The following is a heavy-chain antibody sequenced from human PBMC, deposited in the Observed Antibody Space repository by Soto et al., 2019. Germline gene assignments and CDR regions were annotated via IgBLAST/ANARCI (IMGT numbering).Heavy chain of an antibody. D-gene: IGHD3-3*01. V-gene: IGHV4-59*01. J-gene: IGHJ5*02. CDR3: ARSKYYDSVFDP. Sequence: SETLSLTCTVSGGSINSDYWSWIRQPPGRGLEWIAYIHYSGNTNYNPSLKSRVTISADTSKNQFSLTLSSVTAADTAVYYCARSKYYDSVFDPWGLGTLVTVSS. CDR1: GGSINSDY. CDR2: IHYSGNT.